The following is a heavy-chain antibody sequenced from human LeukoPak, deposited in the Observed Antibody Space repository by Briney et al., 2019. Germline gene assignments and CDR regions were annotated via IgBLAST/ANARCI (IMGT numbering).Heavy chain of an antibody. CDR1: GYTFTSYD. CDR3: ARGPDTAMGDY. D-gene: IGHD5-18*01. V-gene: IGHV1-8*01. Sequence: ASVKVSCKASGYTFTSYDINWVRQATGQELEWMGWMNPNSGNTGYAQKFQGRVTMTRDMSTSTVYMELSSLRSEDTAVYYCARGPDTAMGDYWGQGTLVTVSS. J-gene: IGHJ4*02. CDR2: MNPNSGNT.